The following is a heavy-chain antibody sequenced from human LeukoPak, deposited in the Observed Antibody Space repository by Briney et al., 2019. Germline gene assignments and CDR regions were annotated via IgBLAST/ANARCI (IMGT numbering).Heavy chain of an antibody. D-gene: IGHD2/OR15-2a*01. V-gene: IGHV3-23*01. J-gene: IGHJ4*02. Sequence: GGSLRLSCAASGFTFSSYAMSWVRQAPGKGLEWVSVISGSGGTTYYADSVQGRFTISRDNSKNTLSLQMNSLRAEDTAIYYCAKGPLLWNWGQGTLVTVSS. CDR2: ISGSGGTT. CDR3: AKGPLLWN. CDR1: GFTFSSYA.